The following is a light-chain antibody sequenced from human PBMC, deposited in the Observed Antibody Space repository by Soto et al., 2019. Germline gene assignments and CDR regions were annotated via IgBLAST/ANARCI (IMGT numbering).Light chain of an antibody. CDR1: SSVVGGYNY. CDR2: DVS. CDR3: CSYAGSYSYV. Sequence: QSVLTQPRSVSGSPGQSVTISCTGTSSVVGGYNYVSWHQQHPGKAPKLMIYDVSKRPSGVPDRFSGSKSGNTASLTISGLQAEDEADYYCCSYAGSYSYVFGTGTKVTVL. V-gene: IGLV2-11*01. J-gene: IGLJ1*01.